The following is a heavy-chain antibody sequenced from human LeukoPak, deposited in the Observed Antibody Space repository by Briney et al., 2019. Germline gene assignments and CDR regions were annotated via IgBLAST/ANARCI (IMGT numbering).Heavy chain of an antibody. Sequence: PGGSLRLSCGASGIGFTFVRYNLNWVRQAPGKGLEWVSYISSSSRLIYYADSVKGRFTISRDNANNSLYLQMNSLRDEDTAVYFCVRDPYEAYWGQGTLVTVSS. CDR1: GIGFTFVRYN. V-gene: IGHV3-48*02. CDR2: ISSSSRLI. J-gene: IGHJ4*02. D-gene: IGHD5-12*01. CDR3: VRDPYEAY.